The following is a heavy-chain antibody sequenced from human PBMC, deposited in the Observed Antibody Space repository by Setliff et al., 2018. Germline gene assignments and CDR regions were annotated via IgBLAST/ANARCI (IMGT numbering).Heavy chain of an antibody. D-gene: IGHD3-10*01. CDR3: ARDRSFYYGSGSYLDY. CDR1: GFTFSSYS. V-gene: IGHV3-48*04. CDR2: ISGSSSTT. Sequence: PGGSLRLSCAASGFTFSSYSMNWVRQAPGKGLEWVSYISGSSSTTYYADSVKGRFTISRDNAKNSLYLHMNSLRAEDTAVYYCARDRSFYYGSGSYLDYWGQGTLVTVSS. J-gene: IGHJ4*02.